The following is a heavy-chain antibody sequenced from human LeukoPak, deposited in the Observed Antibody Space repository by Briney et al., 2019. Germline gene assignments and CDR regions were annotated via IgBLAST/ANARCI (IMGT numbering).Heavy chain of an antibody. D-gene: IGHD5-18*01. CDR3: ARAEVDPAMGPV. CDR1: GFTFSSYG. CDR2: IWYDGSNK. J-gene: IGHJ4*02. Sequence: GGSLRLSCAASGFTFSSYGMHWVRQAPGKGLEWVAVIWYDGSNKYYADSVKGRFTISRDNSKNTLYLQMNSLRAEDTAVYYCARAEVDPAMGPVWGQGTLVTVSS. V-gene: IGHV3-33*01.